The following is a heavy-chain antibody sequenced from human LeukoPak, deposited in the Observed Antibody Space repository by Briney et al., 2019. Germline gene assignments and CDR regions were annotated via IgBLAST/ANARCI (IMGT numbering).Heavy chain of an antibody. J-gene: IGHJ6*02. CDR3: ARLASTYYYYGMDV. CDR2: IYHSGST. Sequence: SGTLSLTCAVSGGSISSSNWWSWVRQPPGKGLEWIGEIYHSGSTNYNPSLRSRVTISVDKSKNQFSLKLSSVTAADTAVYYCARLASTYYYYGMDVWGQGTTVTVSS. V-gene: IGHV4-4*02. CDR1: GGSISSSNW.